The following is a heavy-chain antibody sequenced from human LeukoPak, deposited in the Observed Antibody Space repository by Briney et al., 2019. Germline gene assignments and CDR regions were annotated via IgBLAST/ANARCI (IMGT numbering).Heavy chain of an antibody. CDR1: GFTSSSYW. CDR2: ISSSGSTI. Sequence: GGSLRLSCAASGFTSSSYWMSWVRQAPGKGLEWVSYISSSGSTIYYADSVKGRFTISRDNAKNSLYLQMNSLRAEDTAVYYCTRDQLLVWLWGQGTLVTVSS. CDR3: TRDQLLVWL. D-gene: IGHD3-16*01. J-gene: IGHJ4*02. V-gene: IGHV3-48*04.